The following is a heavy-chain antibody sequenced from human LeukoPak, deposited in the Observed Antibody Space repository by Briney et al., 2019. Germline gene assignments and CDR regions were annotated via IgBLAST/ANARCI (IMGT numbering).Heavy chain of an antibody. J-gene: IGHJ4*02. Sequence: SETLSLTCTVSGGATSSSNYYWAWIRQPPGKGLDWLGSVFYSGTTHYNPTLKSRVTISIDTSKIQFSLKLSYVTAADTSVYYCARLSNYGGHSGDAYWGQGTLVTVSS. CDR3: ARLSNYGGHSGDAY. CDR2: VFYSGTT. CDR1: GGATSSSNYY. V-gene: IGHV4-39*01. D-gene: IGHD4-23*01.